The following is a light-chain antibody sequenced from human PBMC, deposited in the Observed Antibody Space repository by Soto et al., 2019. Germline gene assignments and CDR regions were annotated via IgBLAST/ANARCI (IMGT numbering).Light chain of an antibody. J-gene: IGKJ2*01. CDR3: QQFGSSPYT. CDR1: QSVSSNY. CDR2: GSS. V-gene: IGKV3-20*01. Sequence: EIVLTQSPDTLSLSPGERATLSCRASQSVSSNYVAWYQQKPGQAPRLLTHGSSSRATGVPDRFSGRGSGTTFTLVISRLEPEDFAVYYCQQFGSSPYTFGQGTKLEIK.